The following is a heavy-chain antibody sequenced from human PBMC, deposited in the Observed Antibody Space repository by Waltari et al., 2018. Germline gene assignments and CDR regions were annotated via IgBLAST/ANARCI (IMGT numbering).Heavy chain of an antibody. CDR2: IYTRGST. CDR3: ARSARGGSYRYYFDY. D-gene: IGHD1-26*01. Sequence: QVQLQESGPGLVKPSPTLSLTCTVSGDSISSGRYYWLWIRQPAGKGLEWIGRIYTRGSTNYNPSLKSRVTISVDTSKNQFSLKLSSVTAADTAVYYCARSARGGSYRYYFDYWGQGTLVTVSS. CDR1: GDSISSGRYY. J-gene: IGHJ4*02. V-gene: IGHV4-61*02.